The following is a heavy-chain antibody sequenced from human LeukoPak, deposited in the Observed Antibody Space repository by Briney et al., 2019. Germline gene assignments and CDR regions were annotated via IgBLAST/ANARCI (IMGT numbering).Heavy chain of an antibody. D-gene: IGHD5-18*01. Sequence: PGGSLRLSCAASGFTFSSYWMHWVRQAPGKGLVWVSRINSDGSSTSYADSVKGRFTISRDSAKNTLYLEMNSLRAEDTAVYYCARDGLLRWAPDRAVDYWGQGTLVTVSS. CDR3: ARDGLLRWAPDRAVDY. CDR2: INSDGSST. V-gene: IGHV3-74*01. J-gene: IGHJ4*02. CDR1: GFTFSSYW.